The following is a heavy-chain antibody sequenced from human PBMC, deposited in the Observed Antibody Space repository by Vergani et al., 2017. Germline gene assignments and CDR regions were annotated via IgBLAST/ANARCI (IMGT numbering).Heavy chain of an antibody. J-gene: IGHJ4*02. CDR1: GGSFSGYY. CDR2: INHSGST. V-gene: IGHV4-34*01. CDR3: ARGYGSGSWTDY. D-gene: IGHD3-10*01. Sequence: QVQLQQWGAGLLKPSEPLSLTCAVYGGSFSGYYWSWIRQPPGKGLEWIGEINHSGSTNYNPSLKSRVTISVDTSKNQFSLKRSSVTAADTAVYYCARGYGSGSWTDYWGQGTLVTVSS.